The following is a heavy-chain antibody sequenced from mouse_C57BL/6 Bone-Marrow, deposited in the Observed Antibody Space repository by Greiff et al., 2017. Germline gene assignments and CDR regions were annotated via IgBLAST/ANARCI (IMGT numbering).Heavy chain of an antibody. D-gene: IGHD1-1*01. CDR2: IHPNSGST. V-gene: IGHV1-64*01. CDR3: ARLLRSFSWYFDV. CDR1: GYTFTSYW. Sequence: QVQLKQPGAELVKPGASVKLSCKASGYTFTSYWMHWVKQRPGQGLEWIGMIHPNSGSTNYNEKFKSKATLTVDKSSSTAYMQLSSLTSEGSAVYYGARLLRSFSWYFDVWGTGTTVTVSS. J-gene: IGHJ1*03.